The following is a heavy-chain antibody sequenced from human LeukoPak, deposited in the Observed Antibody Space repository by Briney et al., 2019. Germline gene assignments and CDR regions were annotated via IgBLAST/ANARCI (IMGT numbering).Heavy chain of an antibody. V-gene: IGHV3-23*01. J-gene: IGHJ4*02. Sequence: PGGSLRLSCAASGFTFSSYGMSWVRQAPGKGLEWVSAISGSGGSTYYADSVKGRFTISRDNSKNTLYLQMNSLRAEDTAVYYCAKSPIDYYDSSGYFDYWGQGTLVTVSS. CDR3: AKSPIDYYDSSGYFDY. CDR2: ISGSGGST. CDR1: GFTFSSYG. D-gene: IGHD3-22*01.